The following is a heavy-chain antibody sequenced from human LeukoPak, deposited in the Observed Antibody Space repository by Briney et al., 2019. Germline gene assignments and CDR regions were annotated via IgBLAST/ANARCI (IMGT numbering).Heavy chain of an antibody. J-gene: IGHJ4*02. D-gene: IGHD6-19*01. CDR1: GFTFSNYW. CDR2: ITNDASRT. CDR3: AKSPILAVAGHSFDY. Sequence: PGGSLRLSCAASGFTFSNYWMHWVRQVPGKGLVWVSRITNDASRTSYADSVKGRFTISRDNAKNTLYLQMNSLRAEDTAVYYCAKSPILAVAGHSFDYWGQGTLVTVSS. V-gene: IGHV3-74*01.